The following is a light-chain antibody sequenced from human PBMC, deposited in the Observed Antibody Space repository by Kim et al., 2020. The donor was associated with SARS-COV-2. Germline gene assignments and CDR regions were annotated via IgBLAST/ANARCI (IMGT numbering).Light chain of an antibody. Sequence: SESVGDRSTLTCRASQGISKDLAWYQQKPGNAPTLLIFAASALQSGVPTRFSGSGSGTDFTLTISSLQPEAVATYYCQKYNGAPWTFGQGTKLEI. V-gene: IGKV1-27*01. CDR2: AAS. J-gene: IGKJ1*01. CDR3: QKYNGAPWT. CDR1: QGISKD.